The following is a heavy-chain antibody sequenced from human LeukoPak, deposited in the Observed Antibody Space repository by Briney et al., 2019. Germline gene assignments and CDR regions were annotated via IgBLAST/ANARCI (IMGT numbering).Heavy chain of an antibody. J-gene: IGHJ4*02. CDR2: INPNSGGT. V-gene: IGHV1-2*02. Sequence: ASVNVSCKASGYTFTGYYMHWVRQAPGQGVEWMGWINPNSGGTNYAQKFQGRVTMTRDTSISTAYMELSRLRSDDTAVYYCARGGYCSSTSCYPLFDYWGQGTLVTVSS. D-gene: IGHD2-2*01. CDR1: GYTFTGYY. CDR3: ARGGYCSSTSCYPLFDY.